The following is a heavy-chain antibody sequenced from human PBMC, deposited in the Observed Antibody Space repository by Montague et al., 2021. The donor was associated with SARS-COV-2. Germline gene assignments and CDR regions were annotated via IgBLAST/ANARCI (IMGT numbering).Heavy chain of an antibody. CDR3: ARTPTRPLSLDS. CDR2: VTTSGTT. CDR1: GGSITGFS. J-gene: IGHJ4*02. D-gene: IGHD6-6*01. V-gene: IGHV4-4*07. Sequence: SETLSLTCAVSGGSITGFSWSWVRQPAGKGLEWIGRVTTSGTTNYSPSRRSRVTMSFDTSKNQFSLNLNSVTAADTAIYYCARTPTRPLSLDSWGQGTLVTVSS.